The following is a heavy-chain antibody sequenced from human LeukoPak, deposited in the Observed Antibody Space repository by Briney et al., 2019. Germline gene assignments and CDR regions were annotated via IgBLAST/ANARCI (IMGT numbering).Heavy chain of an antibody. CDR1: GFTFSSYG. CDR3: AKDILTGFGDY. CDR2: ISYDGSNK. D-gene: IGHD3-9*01. J-gene: IGHJ4*02. Sequence: GGSLRLSCAASGFTFSSYGMHWVRQAPGKGLEWVAVISYDGSNKYYADSVKGRFTISGDNSKNTLYLQMNSLRAEDTAVYYCAKDILTGFGDYWGQGTLVTVSS. V-gene: IGHV3-30*18.